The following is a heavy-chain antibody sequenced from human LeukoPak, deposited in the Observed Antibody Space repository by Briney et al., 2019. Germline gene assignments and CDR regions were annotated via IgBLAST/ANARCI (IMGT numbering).Heavy chain of an antibody. V-gene: IGHV1-69*04. CDR3: ARDLQRRGHDLGY. CDR2: IIPILGIA. D-gene: IGHD5-12*01. J-gene: IGHJ4*02. Sequence: GASVKVSCKASGGTFSSYAISWVRQAPGQGLEWMGRIIPILGIANYAQKFQGRVTITADKSTSTAYMELSSLRSEDTAVYYCARDLQRRGHDLGYWGQGTLVTVSS. CDR1: GGTFSSYA.